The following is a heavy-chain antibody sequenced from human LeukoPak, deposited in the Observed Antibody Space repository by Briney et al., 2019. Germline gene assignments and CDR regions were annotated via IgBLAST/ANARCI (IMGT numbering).Heavy chain of an antibody. CDR1: GYTFSDYW. Sequence: GESLKISCKGSGYTFSDYWIAWVRHMPGKGLEWMGVIHPKDSDTRYSPSFQGQVSISVDKSIRTAFLQWRSLEASDTATYYCARLLGSGSIIWFDPWGQGTLLTVSS. D-gene: IGHD6-25*01. CDR2: IHPKDSDT. CDR3: ARLLGSGSIIWFDP. J-gene: IGHJ5*02. V-gene: IGHV5-51*01.